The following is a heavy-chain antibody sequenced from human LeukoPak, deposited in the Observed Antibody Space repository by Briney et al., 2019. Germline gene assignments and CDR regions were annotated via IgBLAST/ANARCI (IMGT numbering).Heavy chain of an antibody. CDR3: ARAAAVSFGFDY. Sequence: TSETLSLTCAVYGGSFSGYYWSWIRQPPGKGLEWIGEINHSGSTNYNPSLKSRVTISVDTSKNQFSLKLTSVTAADTAVYYCARAAAVSFGFDYWGQGTLVTVSS. D-gene: IGHD2-15*01. CDR2: INHSGST. V-gene: IGHV4-34*01. CDR1: GGSFSGYY. J-gene: IGHJ4*02.